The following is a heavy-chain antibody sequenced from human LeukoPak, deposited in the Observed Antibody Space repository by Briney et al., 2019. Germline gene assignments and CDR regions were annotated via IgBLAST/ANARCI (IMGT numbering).Heavy chain of an antibody. D-gene: IGHD3-9*01. J-gene: IGHJ4*02. CDR2: IYHSGST. CDR3: ASLLRYFDWFVYDY. V-gene: IGHV4-30-2*01. Sequence: SETLSLTCAVSGGSISSGGYSWSWIRQPPGKGLEWIGYIYHSGSTYYNPSLKSRVTIPVDRSKNQFSLKLSSVTAADTAVYYCASLLRYFDWFVYDYWGQGTLVTVSS. CDR1: GGSISSGGYS.